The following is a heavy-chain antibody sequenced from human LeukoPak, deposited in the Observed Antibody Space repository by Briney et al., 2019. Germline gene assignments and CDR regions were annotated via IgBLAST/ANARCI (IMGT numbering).Heavy chain of an antibody. D-gene: IGHD1-7*01. CDR3: VREGGGTTPYDC. V-gene: IGHV3-74*01. CDR2: ISPDGRNI. CDR1: GFTLSDYW. J-gene: IGHJ4*02. Sequence: GGSLRLSCAASGFTLSDYWMNWVRQVPGKGPVWVSHISPDGRNIAYADSVKGRFTISRDSAKNTLYLQMNSLRVEDTAVYYCVREGGGTTPYDCWGQGSLVTVSS.